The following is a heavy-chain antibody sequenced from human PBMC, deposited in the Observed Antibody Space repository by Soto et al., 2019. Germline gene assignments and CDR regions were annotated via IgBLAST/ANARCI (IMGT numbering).Heavy chain of an antibody. V-gene: IGHV1-69*04. CDR1: GGDFKNYG. CDR3: AREITAKGFHF. D-gene: IGHD5-18*01. J-gene: IGHJ4*02. Sequence: QVHLVQSGAEVKKPGSSVNVSCKTSGGDFKNYGLSWVRQAPGQGLEWMGGIGPALGIVKYGKIFQGRLTTTGDEGTSTVYMELSGLKPEDTAVYYCAREITAKGFHFWGQGTLVIVSS. CDR2: IGPALGIV.